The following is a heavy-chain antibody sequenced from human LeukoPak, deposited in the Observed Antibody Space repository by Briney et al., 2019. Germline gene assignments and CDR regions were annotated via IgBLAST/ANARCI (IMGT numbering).Heavy chain of an antibody. V-gene: IGHV7-4-1*02. CDR2: INTETGNP. CDR1: GYTFTSYG. D-gene: IGHD2-2*01. CDR3: AKQGPGYCGSTRCYGVGH. Sequence: ASVKVSCKASGYTFTSYGMNWVRQAPGQGLEWMGWINTETGNPTYAQGFTGRIVFSLDTSVSTAYLQISSLKAEGAAVYYCAKQGPGYCGSTRCYGVGHWGQGTLVTVSS. J-gene: IGHJ4*02.